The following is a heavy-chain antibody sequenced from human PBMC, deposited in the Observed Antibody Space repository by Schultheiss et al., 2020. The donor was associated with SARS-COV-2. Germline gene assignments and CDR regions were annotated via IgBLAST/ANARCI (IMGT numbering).Heavy chain of an antibody. J-gene: IGHJ4*02. V-gene: IGHV1-2*02. D-gene: IGHD3-3*01. CDR2: INPNSGGT. Sequence: ASVKVSCKASGYTFTGYYMHWVRQAPGQGLEWMGWINPNSGGTNYAQKLQGRVTMTTDTSTSTAYMELRSLRSDDTAVYYCARDPSGFLEWVDEGAWGQGTLVTVSS. CDR3: ARDPSGFLEWVDEGA. CDR1: GYTFTGYY.